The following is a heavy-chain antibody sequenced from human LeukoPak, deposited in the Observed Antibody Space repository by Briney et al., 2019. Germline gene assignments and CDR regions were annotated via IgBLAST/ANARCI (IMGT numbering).Heavy chain of an antibody. V-gene: IGHV4-59*11. D-gene: IGHD6-13*01. J-gene: IGHJ4*02. Sequence: PSETLSLTCTVSDASMSNHYWSWIRQPPGKGLEWIGYIYDSETTNYNPSLNSRVTMSVDTSKNQFSLKLSSVTAADTALYYCASRPGGSTWYGVFDYWSRGTLVTVSS. CDR2: IYDSETT. CDR1: DASMSNHY. CDR3: ASRPGGSTWYGVFDY.